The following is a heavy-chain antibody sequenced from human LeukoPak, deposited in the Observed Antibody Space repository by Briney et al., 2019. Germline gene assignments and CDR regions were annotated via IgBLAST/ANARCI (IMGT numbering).Heavy chain of an antibody. CDR2: IYTSGST. Sequence: SETLSLTCTVSGDSISSGYCYWSWIRQPAGKGLEWIGRIYTSGSTNYNPSLKSRVTISVDTSKNQFSLKLSSVTAADTAVYYCARARRLEQWLVGDFNWGQGTLVTVSS. V-gene: IGHV4-61*02. J-gene: IGHJ4*02. CDR3: ARARRLEQWLVGDFN. D-gene: IGHD6-19*01. CDR1: GDSISSGYCY.